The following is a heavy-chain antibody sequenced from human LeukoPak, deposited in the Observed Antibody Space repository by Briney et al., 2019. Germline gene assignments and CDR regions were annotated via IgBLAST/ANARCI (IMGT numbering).Heavy chain of an antibody. CDR3: ARSPPVVPATKYYYYGMDV. J-gene: IGHJ6*02. CDR2: MNPNSGNR. CDR1: GYTFTSYD. Sequence: ASVKVSCKTSGYTFTSYDINWVRQATGQGLEWMGWMNPNSGNRGYAQKFQGRVTMTRNTSISTAYMELSSLRSEDTAVYYCARSPPVVPATKYYYYGMDVWGQGTTVTVSS. V-gene: IGHV1-8*01. D-gene: IGHD2-15*01.